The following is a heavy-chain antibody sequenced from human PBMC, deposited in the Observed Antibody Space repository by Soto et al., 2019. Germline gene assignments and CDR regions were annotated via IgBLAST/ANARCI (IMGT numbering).Heavy chain of an antibody. CDR1: GGSIGSGDYY. CDR2: IYYTGNT. V-gene: IGHV4-30-4*01. Sequence: QVQLKESGPGLVKPSQTLSLTCSVSGGSIGSGDYYWSWVRQSPGKGLEWIGYIYYTGNTYYNPSLGRRVTVAVDTSQNQLSLRLSDVTVADTAVYYCARDSRRRADSGTRPLYYFDYWGQGTLVTVSS. J-gene: IGHJ4*02. CDR3: ARDSRRRADSGTRPLYYFDY. D-gene: IGHD1-26*01.